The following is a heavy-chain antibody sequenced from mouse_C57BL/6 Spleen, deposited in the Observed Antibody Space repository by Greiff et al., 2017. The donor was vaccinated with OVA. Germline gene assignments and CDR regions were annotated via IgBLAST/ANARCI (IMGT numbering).Heavy chain of an antibody. J-gene: IGHJ2*01. V-gene: IGHV1-77*01. D-gene: IGHD3-2*01. CDR2: IYPGGGRT. Sequence: VQLQQSGAELVKPGASVKLSCKASGYTFTDYFMYWVKQRPGQGLEWIGNIYPGGGRTHYNEKFKDTATLTADKSYSTAYMELSSLTSENSAVYYGVRNEDSYFDDWGQGTTLTVSS. CDR3: VRNEDSYFDD. CDR1: GYTFTDYF.